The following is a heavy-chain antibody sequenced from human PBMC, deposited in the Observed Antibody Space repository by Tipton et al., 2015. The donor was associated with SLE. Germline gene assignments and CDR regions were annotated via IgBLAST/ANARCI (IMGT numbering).Heavy chain of an antibody. J-gene: IGHJ4*02. V-gene: IGHV4-61*02. Sequence: TLSLTCSVSGGSLSIGYYYWSWIRQPAGKGLEWIGRVYASGSTHYNPSLNSRVIIAVDASKNQFSLKLTSVTAADTAVYYCARGGKYYDTGRFFDYWGQGTLVTVSS. CDR2: VYASGST. CDR1: GGSLSIGYYY. CDR3: ARGGKYYDTGRFFDY. D-gene: IGHD3-22*01.